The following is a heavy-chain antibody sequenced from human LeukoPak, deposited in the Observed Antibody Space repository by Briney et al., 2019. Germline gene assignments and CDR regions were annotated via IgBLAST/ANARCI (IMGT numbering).Heavy chain of an antibody. CDR3: ARDLPYCGGDCSDY. CDR2: IKQDGSEK. J-gene: IGHJ4*02. Sequence: GGSLRLSRAASGFTFSSDWMSWVRQAPGKGLEWVANIKQDGSEKYYVDSVKGRFTISRDNAKNSLYLQMNSLRAEDTAVYYCARDLPYCGGDCSDYWGQGTLVTVSS. CDR1: GFTFSSDW. D-gene: IGHD2-21*01. V-gene: IGHV3-7*01.